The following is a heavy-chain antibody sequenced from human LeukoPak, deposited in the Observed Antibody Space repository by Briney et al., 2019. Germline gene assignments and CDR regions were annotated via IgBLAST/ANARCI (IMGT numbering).Heavy chain of an antibody. CDR2: IYWDDDK. CDR3: AHSARTTETPYYFDY. V-gene: IGHV2-5*02. J-gene: IGHJ4*02. D-gene: IGHD1-1*01. Sequence: ESGPTLVKPTQTLTLTCTFSGFSLSTSGVAVGWIRQPPGKALECLALIYWDDDKRYSQPLKSRLTITKDTFKNQVVLTMTNMDPVDTATYYCAHSARTTETPYYFDYWGQGTLVTVSS. CDR1: GFSLSTSGVA.